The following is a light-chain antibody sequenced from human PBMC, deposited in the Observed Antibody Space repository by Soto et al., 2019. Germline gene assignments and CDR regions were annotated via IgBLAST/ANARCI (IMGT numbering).Light chain of an antibody. CDR2: EVS. V-gene: IGLV2-14*01. J-gene: IGLJ2*01. Sequence: QSALTQPASVSGSPGQSITISCTGTSSDIAPYKYVSWFQHHPGKAPKLMIYEVSNRPSGVSNRFSGSKSGNTASLTISGLQAEDEADYYCSSYTSSSTVVFGGGTKVTVL. CDR1: SSDIAPYKY. CDR3: SSYTSSSTVV.